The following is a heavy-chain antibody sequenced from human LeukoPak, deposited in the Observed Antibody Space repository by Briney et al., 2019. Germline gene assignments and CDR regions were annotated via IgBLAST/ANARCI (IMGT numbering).Heavy chain of an antibody. J-gene: IGHJ6*02. CDR3: TKDYCGKFCSAV. V-gene: IGHV3-74*01. CDR1: GSYW. Sequence: GGSLRLSCAASGSYWMHWVRQAPGQGLAWVSHINSDGSWTSYADSVKGRFTISRDNSKNTLYLQMNSLRAEDTAKYYCTKDYCGKFCSAVWGQGTTVTVSS. CDR2: INSDGSWT. D-gene: IGHD3-9*01.